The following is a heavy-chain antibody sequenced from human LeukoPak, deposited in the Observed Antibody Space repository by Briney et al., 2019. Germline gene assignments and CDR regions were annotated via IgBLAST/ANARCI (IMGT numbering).Heavy chain of an antibody. V-gene: IGHV1-2*02. CDR1: GYTFTVYY. CDR2: INPNSGGT. J-gene: IGHJ4*01. D-gene: IGHD5-12*01. Sequence: ASVTVSFKAPGYTFTVYYMHWVRQAPGQGLEWMGWINPNSGGTNYAQKFQGRVTMTRDTSISTAYMELSRLRSDDTAVYYCARDRMVDIVATIDRAYYFDYWGQGTLVTVSS. CDR3: ARDRMVDIVATIDRAYYFDY.